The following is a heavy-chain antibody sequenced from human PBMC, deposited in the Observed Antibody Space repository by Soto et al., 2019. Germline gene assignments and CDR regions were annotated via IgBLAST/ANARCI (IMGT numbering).Heavy chain of an antibody. CDR1: GVSFSGYY. CDR3: ARTSRFDY. Sequence: QVQLQQWGAGLLKPSETLSLTCAVYGVSFSGYYWSWIRQPPGKGLEWIGEINHSGSTNYNPSLKSRVTTSVDTSKNQFSLKLSSVTAADTAVYYCARTSRFDYWGQGTLVTVSS. D-gene: IGHD6-6*01. J-gene: IGHJ4*02. V-gene: IGHV4-34*01. CDR2: INHSGST.